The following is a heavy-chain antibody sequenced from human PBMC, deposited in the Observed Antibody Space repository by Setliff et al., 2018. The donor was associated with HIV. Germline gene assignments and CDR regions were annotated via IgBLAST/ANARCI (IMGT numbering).Heavy chain of an antibody. CDR3: ASGRGRMGYYYYYGMDV. CDR1: GGSFSGYY. Sequence: SETLSLTCAFNGGSFSGYYWMWIRQSPGEGLEWIGEINHSGSTNYNPSLKSRVTISVDTSKNQFSLKLSSVTAADTAVYYCASGRGRMGYYYYYGMDVWGQGTTVTVSS. J-gene: IGHJ6*02. V-gene: IGHV4-34*01. CDR2: INHSGST. D-gene: IGHD3-16*01.